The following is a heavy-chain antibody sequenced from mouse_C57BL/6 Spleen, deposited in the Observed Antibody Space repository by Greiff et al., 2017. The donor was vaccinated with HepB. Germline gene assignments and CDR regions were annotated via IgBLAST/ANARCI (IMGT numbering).Heavy chain of an antibody. Sequence: VQLQQSGAELARPGASVKLSCKASGYTFTSYGISWVKQRTGQGLEWIGEIYPRSGNTYYNEKFKGKATLTADKSSSTAYMELRSRTSEDSAVYFCARGGYYVSLIKAMDYWGQGTSVTVSS. D-gene: IGHD1-1*01. J-gene: IGHJ4*01. CDR1: GYTFTSYG. CDR3: ARGGYYVSLIKAMDY. CDR2: IYPRSGNT. V-gene: IGHV1-81*01.